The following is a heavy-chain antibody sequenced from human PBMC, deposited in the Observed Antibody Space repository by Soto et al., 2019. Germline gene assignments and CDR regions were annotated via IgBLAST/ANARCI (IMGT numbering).Heavy chain of an antibody. V-gene: IGHV3-23*01. Sequence: EVQLLESGGGLVQPGGSLRLSCVASGFAFSSYAMSWVRQAPGKGLEWVSSISNSGNKTYYADSVKGRFTISRDNSKKTLYLQTNSLRAEDTAVYYCAKEGRLWFGEFFVFHPRGQGAPVTVSS. CDR2: ISNSGNKT. CDR3: AKEGRLWFGEFFVFHP. J-gene: IGHJ5*02. CDR1: GFAFSSYA. D-gene: IGHD3-10*01.